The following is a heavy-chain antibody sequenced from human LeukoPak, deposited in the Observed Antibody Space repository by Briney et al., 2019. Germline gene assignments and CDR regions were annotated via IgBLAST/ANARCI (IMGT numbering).Heavy chain of an antibody. CDR3: AREGWNYGDNGWGDS. CDR1: GFTFSAHW. V-gene: IGHV3-7*01. CDR2: INQDGSEK. J-gene: IGHJ4*02. D-gene: IGHD4-23*01. Sequence: SGGSLRLSCAASGFTFSAHWMSWVRQAPGKGLEWVANINQDGSEKSSVDSVKGRFTISRANAKNSLYLQMNSLRVEDTAVYYCAREGWNYGDNGWGDSWGQGTLVTVSS.